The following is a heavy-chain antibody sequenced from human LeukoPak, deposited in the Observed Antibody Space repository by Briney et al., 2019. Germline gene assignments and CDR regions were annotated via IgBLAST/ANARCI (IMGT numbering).Heavy chain of an antibody. J-gene: IGHJ4*02. Sequence: QAGGSLRLSCAASGFTFSSYAMSWVRQAPGKGLEWVSTISVGGGSTYYGDSVKGRFTISRDNSKDTLYLQMNGLRVEDTAVYYCAKGGDLRTTVTFVHYWGQGTLVTVSS. CDR1: GFTFSSYA. D-gene: IGHD4-17*01. CDR3: AKGGDLRTTVTFVHY. V-gene: IGHV3-23*01. CDR2: ISVGGGST.